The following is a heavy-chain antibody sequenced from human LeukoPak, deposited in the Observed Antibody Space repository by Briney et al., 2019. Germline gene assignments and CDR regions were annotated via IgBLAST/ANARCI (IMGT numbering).Heavy chain of an antibody. V-gene: IGHV3-23*01. CDR1: GFTFSNYW. D-gene: IGHD3-22*01. J-gene: IGHJ4*02. Sequence: GGSLRLSCAASGFTFSNYWMSWVRQAPGKGLEWVSAISGSGGSTYYADSVKGRFTISRDNSKNTLYLQMNSLRAEDTAVYYCATPPRIYYYDSSGYYSNWGQGTLVTVSS. CDR3: ATPPRIYYYDSSGYYSN. CDR2: ISGSGGST.